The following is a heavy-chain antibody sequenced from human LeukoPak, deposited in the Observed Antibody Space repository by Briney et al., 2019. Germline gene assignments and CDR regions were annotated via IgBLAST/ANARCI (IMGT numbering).Heavy chain of an antibody. CDR3: ARERGGQAGGYFPS. Sequence: AASVKVSCKTSGYPFINYDINWVRQASGQGLEWMGWMRPNSGKTGYAQKFQGRITMTRNISISTAYMELSSLRFDDTAVYFCARERGGQAGGYFPSWGQGALVTVSS. CDR2: MRPNSGKT. J-gene: IGHJ4*02. D-gene: IGHD3-10*01. V-gene: IGHV1-8*01. CDR1: GYPFINYD.